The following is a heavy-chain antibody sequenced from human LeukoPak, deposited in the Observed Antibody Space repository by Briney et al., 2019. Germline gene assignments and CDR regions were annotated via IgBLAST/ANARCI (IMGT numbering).Heavy chain of an antibody. D-gene: IGHD2-15*01. V-gene: IGHV4-59*01. CDR1: GGSISSYY. CDR2: IYYSGST. Sequence: SETLSLTCTVSGGSISSYYWSWVRQPPGKGLEWIGYIYYSGSTNYNPSLKSRVTISVDTSKNQFSLKLSSVTAADTAVYYCARLVVVAATPSNWFDPWGQGTLVTVSS. J-gene: IGHJ5*02. CDR3: ARLVVVAATPSNWFDP.